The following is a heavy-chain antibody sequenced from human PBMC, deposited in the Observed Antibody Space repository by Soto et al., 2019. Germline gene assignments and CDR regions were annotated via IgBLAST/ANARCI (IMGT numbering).Heavy chain of an antibody. V-gene: IGHV4-30-4*01. D-gene: IGHD7-27*01. J-gene: IGHJ5*01. CDR2: IYYSGST. CDR3: ARDSNTSGRLGAHWFDS. Sequence: QVQLQESGPGLVKPSQTLSLTCTVSGGSVSSGHYYWSWIRQPPGKGLELMGYIYYSGSTYYNPSLKCRITVSVDKSNIPFSLDLTSVTAAGTAVYYGARDSNTSGRLGAHWFDSWGQGTLVTVSS. CDR1: GGSVSSGHYY.